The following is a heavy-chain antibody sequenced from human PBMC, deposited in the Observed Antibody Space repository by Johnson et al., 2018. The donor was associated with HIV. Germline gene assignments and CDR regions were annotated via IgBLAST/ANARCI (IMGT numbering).Heavy chain of an antibody. CDR1: GFTVSSNY. J-gene: IGHJ3*02. Sequence: VQLVESGGGLVQPGGSLRLSCAASGFTVSSNYMRWVRQAPGKGLEWVSVINTGGGTYYADSVKGRFTMSRDNSKNTLYLQMNSLRAEDTAVYYCARAYSYGAFDIWGQGTRVTVSS. V-gene: IGHV3-66*02. CDR2: INTGGGT. CDR3: ARAYSYGAFDI. D-gene: IGHD5-18*01.